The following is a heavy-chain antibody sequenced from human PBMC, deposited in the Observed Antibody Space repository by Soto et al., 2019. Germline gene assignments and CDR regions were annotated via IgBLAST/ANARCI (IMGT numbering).Heavy chain of an antibody. CDR3: GRGRSGQIVVFY. CDR1: GFTFSSSA. Sequence: ASVKVSCKASGFTFSSSAVQWVRQARGQRLEWIGKIGPESGATRYAQRFQGRVTMTRDMSITTVYMELNNLSPDDTAVYYCGRGRSGQIVVFYWGQGTPVTVSS. V-gene: IGHV1-58*01. CDR2: IGPESGAT. D-gene: IGHD1-26*01. J-gene: IGHJ4*02.